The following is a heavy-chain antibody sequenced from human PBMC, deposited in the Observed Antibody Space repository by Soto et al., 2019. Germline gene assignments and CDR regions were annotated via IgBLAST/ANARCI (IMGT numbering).Heavy chain of an antibody. Sequence: GASVKVSCKASGGTFSSYAISWVRQAPGQGLEWMGGIIPIFGTANYAQKFQGRVTITADKSTSTAYMELSSLRSEDTAVYYCARALGIQLWSQAYSYYYGMDVRGQGTTVTVSS. J-gene: IGHJ6*02. CDR3: ARALGIQLWSQAYSYYYGMDV. D-gene: IGHD5-18*01. V-gene: IGHV1-69*06. CDR2: IIPIFGTA. CDR1: GGTFSSYA.